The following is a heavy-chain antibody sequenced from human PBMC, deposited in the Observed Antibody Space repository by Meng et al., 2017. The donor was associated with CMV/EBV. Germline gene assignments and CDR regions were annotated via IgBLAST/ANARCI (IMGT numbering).Heavy chain of an antibody. CDR3: AAFRWANGVPFLWDY. J-gene: IGHJ4*02. CDR2: IVVGSGNT. Sequence: SVKVSCKASGFTFTSSAVQWVRQARGQRLEWIGWIVVGSGNTNYAQKFQERVTITRDMSTSTAYMELSSLRSEDAAVYYCAAFRWANGVPFLWDYWGQGTLVTVSS. D-gene: IGHD2-8*01. CDR1: GFTFTSSA. V-gene: IGHV1-58*01.